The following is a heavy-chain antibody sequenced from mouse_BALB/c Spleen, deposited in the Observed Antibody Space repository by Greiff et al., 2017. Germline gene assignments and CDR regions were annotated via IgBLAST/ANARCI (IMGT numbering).Heavy chain of an antibody. CDR3: ARFYYYGSSYGYAMDY. CDR2: INPSTGYT. V-gene: IGHV1-7*01. Sequence: VKLMESGAELAKPGASVKMSCKASGYTFTSYWMHWVKQRPGQGLEWIGYINPSTGYTEYNQKFKDKATLTADKSSSTAYMQLSSLTSEDSAVYYCARFYYYGSSYGYAMDYWGQGTSVTVSS. D-gene: IGHD1-1*01. CDR1: GYTFTSYW. J-gene: IGHJ4*01.